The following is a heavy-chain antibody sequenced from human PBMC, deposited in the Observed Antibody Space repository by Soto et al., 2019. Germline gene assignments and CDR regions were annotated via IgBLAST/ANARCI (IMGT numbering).Heavy chain of an antibody. V-gene: IGHV1-69*12. D-gene: IGHD6-19*01. Sequence: QVQLVQSGAEVKKPGSSVKVSCNASGGTFSSYAISWVRQAPGQGLEWMGGIIPIFGTANYAQKCQGRVTITADESTSTDYMELSSLRSEDTAVYYCARPSVAAAYYYYYGMDVWGQGTTVTVSS. J-gene: IGHJ6*02. CDR3: ARPSVAAAYYYYYGMDV. CDR2: IIPIFGTA. CDR1: GGTFSSYA.